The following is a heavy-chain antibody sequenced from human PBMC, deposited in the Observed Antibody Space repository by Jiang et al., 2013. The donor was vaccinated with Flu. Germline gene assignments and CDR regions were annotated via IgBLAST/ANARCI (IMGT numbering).Heavy chain of an antibody. J-gene: IGHJ4*02. D-gene: IGHD5-24*01. V-gene: IGHV1-69*01. CDR1: GGTFSSYA. Sequence: GAEVKKPGSSVKVSCKASGGTFSSYAFSWVRQAPGQGLEWMGGIIPIFGTSNYAQRFQGRLTITADESADGSTSTAYMELTGLRSDDTAVYYCARDGNYHDFDYWGQGTLVTVSS. CDR3: ARDGNYHDFDY. CDR2: IIPIFGTS.